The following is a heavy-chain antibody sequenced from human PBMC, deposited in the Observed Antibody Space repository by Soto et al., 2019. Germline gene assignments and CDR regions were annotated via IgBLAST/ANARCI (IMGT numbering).Heavy chain of an antibody. CDR2: ISGSGGST. CDR3: ARDPAAYEPGAY. J-gene: IGHJ4*02. CDR1: GFTFSSYA. V-gene: IGHV3-23*01. D-gene: IGHD2-2*01. Sequence: EVQLLESGGGLVQPGGSLRLSCAASGFTFSSYAMSWVRQAPGKGLEWVSAISGSGGSTYYADSVKGRFTISRDNSKNTLYLQMNSLRDEDTAVYYCARDPAAYEPGAYWGQGTLVTVSS.